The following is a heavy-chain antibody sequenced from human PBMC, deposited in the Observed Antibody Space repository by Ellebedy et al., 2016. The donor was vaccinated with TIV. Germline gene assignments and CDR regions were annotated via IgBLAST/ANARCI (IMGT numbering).Heavy chain of an antibody. V-gene: IGHV1-2*02. D-gene: IGHD1-26*01. J-gene: IGHJ3*02. CDR1: GYTFPSYY. CDR2: INPNSGGT. Sequence: AASVKVSCKASGYTFPSYYMHWVRQALGQGLEWMGWINPNSGGTNYAQKFQGRVTMTRDTSISTAYMELSRLRSDDTAVYYCAREGRSYDAFDIWGQGTMVTVSS. CDR3: AREGRSYDAFDI.